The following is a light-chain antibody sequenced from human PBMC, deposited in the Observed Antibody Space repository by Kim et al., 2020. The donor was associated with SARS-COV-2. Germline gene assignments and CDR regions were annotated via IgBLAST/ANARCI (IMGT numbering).Light chain of an antibody. CDR1: SSDVGGYKY. CDR2: EVS. Sequence: QSALTQPASVSGSPGQSITISCTGTSSDVGGYKYVSWYQQHPGKAPKLMIYEVSNRPSGVSNRFSGSKSGNTASLTISWLQAEDEADYYCSSYTSTNTVVCGGGTQLTVL. V-gene: IGLV2-14*01. J-gene: IGLJ2*01. CDR3: SSYTSTNTVV.